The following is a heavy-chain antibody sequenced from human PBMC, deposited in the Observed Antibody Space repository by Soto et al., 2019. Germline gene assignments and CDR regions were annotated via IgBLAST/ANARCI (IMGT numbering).Heavy chain of an antibody. V-gene: IGHV2-5*02. J-gene: IGHJ4*02. Sequence: QITLKESGPMRVKPTQTLARTCTSSGFSLTTSGVGVGWIRQPPGKALEWLAFIYWADDKRNSPTLKSRLSISKETTKNEVVPIITDMEPADTVTYDCAHRRPLSGDWGGGDFDYWGQGTLVTVSS. CDR3: AHRRPLSGDWGGGDFDY. CDR2: IYWADDK. D-gene: IGHD3-16*01. CDR1: GFSLTTSGVG.